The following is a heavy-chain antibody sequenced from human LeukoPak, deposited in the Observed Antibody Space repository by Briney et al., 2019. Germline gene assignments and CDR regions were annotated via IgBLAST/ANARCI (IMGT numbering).Heavy chain of an antibody. D-gene: IGHD5-24*01. Sequence: GGSLRLSCAASGFTFRTYSIHWVRQAPGKGLERVTVVSADGRTQLYSDSVKGRFTISRDNSLNTLHLQMNSLRTEDTAVYYCVREFGHNRWYFDYWGQGALVTVSS. J-gene: IGHJ4*02. CDR1: GFTFRTYS. CDR3: VREFGHNRWYFDY. V-gene: IGHV3-30*03. CDR2: VSADGRTQ.